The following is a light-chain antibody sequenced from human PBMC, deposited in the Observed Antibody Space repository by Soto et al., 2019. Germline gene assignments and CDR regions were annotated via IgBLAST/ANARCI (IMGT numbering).Light chain of an antibody. CDR1: QGISSW. CDR2: AAS. Sequence: DIQMTQSPSSVSASVGDRVTITCRASQGISSWLGWYQQRPGKAPKLLIYAASSLQSVVPSRFSGSGSGTDFTLTISSLLPEDFATYYCHQANSFPITFGQGTRLEIK. CDR3: HQANSFPIT. J-gene: IGKJ5*01. V-gene: IGKV1-12*01.